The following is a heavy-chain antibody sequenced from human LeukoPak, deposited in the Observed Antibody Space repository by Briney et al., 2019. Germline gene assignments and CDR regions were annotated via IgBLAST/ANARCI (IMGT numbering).Heavy chain of an antibody. CDR1: GFNLRAYW. V-gene: IGHV3-7*03. CDR3: ARIGHDLYQTFDF. D-gene: IGHD2-2*01. J-gene: IGHJ4*01. CDR2: IHQHGSKE. Sequence: GGALTLSRPTSGFNLRAYWLGWVRPAARKGREWVANIHQHGSKENYLDSVKGRFTISRNNAKSSIYLQMNSLRAEDTAIYYCARIGHDLYQTFDFWGNGNLITVSS.